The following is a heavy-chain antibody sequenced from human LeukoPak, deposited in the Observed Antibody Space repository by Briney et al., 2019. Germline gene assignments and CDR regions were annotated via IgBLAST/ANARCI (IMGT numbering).Heavy chain of an antibody. V-gene: IGHV3-23*01. CDR3: AKVKGYCTGGSCSPLFDY. D-gene: IGHD2-15*01. J-gene: IGHJ4*02. CDR2: ISGSGGST. Sequence: GGSLRLSCAASGFTFSNYAMSWVRQAPGEGLEWVSAISGSGGSTYYADSVKGRFTISRDNSKNTLYLQMNSLRAEDTAVYYCAKVKGYCTGGSCSPLFDYWGQGTLVTVSS. CDR1: GFTFSNYA.